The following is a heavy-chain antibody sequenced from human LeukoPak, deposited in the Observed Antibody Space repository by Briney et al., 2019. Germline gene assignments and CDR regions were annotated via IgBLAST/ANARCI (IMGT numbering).Heavy chain of an antibody. D-gene: IGHD3-16*01. J-gene: IGHJ4*02. CDR3: ARDRGDFDY. Sequence: GGSLRLSCAASGFTFSTYWMSWVRQAPGKGLEWVANINQDGSEKYYVDSVKGRFTISRDNAKNSLYLQMNSLRAEYTAVYYCARDRGDFDYWGQGTLVTVSS. V-gene: IGHV3-7*04. CDR2: INQDGSEK. CDR1: GFTFSTYW.